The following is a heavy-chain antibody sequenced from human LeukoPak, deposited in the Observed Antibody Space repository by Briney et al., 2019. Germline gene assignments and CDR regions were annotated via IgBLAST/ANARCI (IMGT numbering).Heavy chain of an antibody. J-gene: IGHJ5*02. V-gene: IGHV4-34*01. CDR3: ARGQDRLPVAGDNWFDP. CDR1: GGSFSGYY. D-gene: IGHD6-19*01. Sequence: SETLSLTCAVYGGSFSGYYWSWIRQPPGKGLDWIGVINHSGSTNHNPSLKSRVTISVETSKNQFSMKLRSVTAADTAVYYCARGQDRLPVAGDNWFDPWGQGTLVTVSS. CDR2: INHSGST.